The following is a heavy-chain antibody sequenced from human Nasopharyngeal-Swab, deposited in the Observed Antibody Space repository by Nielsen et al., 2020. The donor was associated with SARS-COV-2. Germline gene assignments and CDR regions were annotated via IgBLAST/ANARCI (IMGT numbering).Heavy chain of an antibody. Sequence: GESLKLSCAASGFTVSSNYMSWVRQAPGKGLAWVSVIYSGGSTYYADSVKGRFTISRDNSKNTLYLQMNSLRAEDTAVYYCARDWEDYYGMDVWGQGTTVTVSS. J-gene: IGHJ6*02. CDR3: ARDWEDYYGMDV. CDR2: IYSGGST. CDR1: GFTVSSNY. V-gene: IGHV3-53*01. D-gene: IGHD1-26*01.